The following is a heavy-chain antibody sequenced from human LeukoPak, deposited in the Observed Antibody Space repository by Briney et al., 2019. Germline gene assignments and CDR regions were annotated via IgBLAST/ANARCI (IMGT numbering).Heavy chain of an antibody. CDR1: GYTFTGYY. D-gene: IGHD1-26*01. CDR3: ARGRTIFLMGATPLRY. V-gene: IGHV1-8*02. CDR2: MNPNSGNT. J-gene: IGHJ4*02. Sequence: ASVKVSCKASGYTFTGYYMHWVRQAPGQGLEWMGWMNPNSGNTGYVQKFQGRVTMTRNTSISTAYMELSSLRSEDTAVYYCARGRTIFLMGATPLRYWGQGTLVTVPS.